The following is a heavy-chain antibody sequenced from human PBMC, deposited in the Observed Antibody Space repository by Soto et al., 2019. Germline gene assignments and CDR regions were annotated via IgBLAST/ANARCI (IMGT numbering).Heavy chain of an antibody. CDR3: AKDTSSSPYYMDV. D-gene: IGHD2-2*01. CDR1: GFTFSNFA. Sequence: EVQVLESGGGSVQPGGSLRLSCAASGFTFSNFAMSWVRHAPGKGLEWVSEITGSTGTTYYADSVKGRFSISRDNSKNTVHLQMHSLRAEDTAVYYCAKDTSSSPYYMDVGGKGTTVTVSS. J-gene: IGHJ6*03. CDR2: ITGSTGTT. V-gene: IGHV3-23*01.